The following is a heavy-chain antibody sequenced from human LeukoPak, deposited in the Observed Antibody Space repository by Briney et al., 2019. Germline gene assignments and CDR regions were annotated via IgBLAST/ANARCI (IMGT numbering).Heavy chain of an antibody. J-gene: IGHJ4*02. CDR1: GYSISSDYY. D-gene: IGHD5-12*01. CDR2: IYHTGIT. CDR3: TLGLATLRYFDF. Sequence: PSETLSLTCTVSGYSISSDYYWGWIRQSPGKGLEWIGTIYHTGITSYNPSLKRRVTMSVDTSNNQFSLRLSSVTAADPTVYYCTLGLATLRYFDFWGPGTLVTVSS. V-gene: IGHV4-38-2*02.